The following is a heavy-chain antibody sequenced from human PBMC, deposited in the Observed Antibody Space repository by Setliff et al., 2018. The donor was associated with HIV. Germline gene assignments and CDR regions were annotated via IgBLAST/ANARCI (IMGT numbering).Heavy chain of an antibody. Sequence: GGSLRLSCVASGFTFRSYEMDWVRQAPGKGLVWVSRIHSDGSSTSYADSVKGRFTISRDNAKNSLYLQMNSLRAEDTAVYYCARDQRDESIIYYYYYYMDVWGKGTTVTVSS. D-gene: IGHD1-20*01. CDR3: ARDQRDESIIYYYYYYMDV. CDR2: IHSDGSST. V-gene: IGHV3-74*01. J-gene: IGHJ6*03. CDR1: GFTFRSYE.